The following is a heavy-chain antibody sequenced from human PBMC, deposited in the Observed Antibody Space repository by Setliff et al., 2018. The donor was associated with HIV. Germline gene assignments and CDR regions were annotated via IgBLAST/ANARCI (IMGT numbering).Heavy chain of an antibody. CDR3: ARSPLYSGYERYYFDY. J-gene: IGHJ4*02. CDR2: TYYTGST. CDR1: GGSISSHY. D-gene: IGHD5-12*01. Sequence: SETLSLTCAVSGGSISSHYWTWIRQPPGKGLEWIGYTYYTGSTNYNPSLNSRVAIFLDTSKNQFSLKLSSVTAADTAVYYCARSPLYSGYERYYFDYWGQGTLVTVSS. V-gene: IGHV4-59*11.